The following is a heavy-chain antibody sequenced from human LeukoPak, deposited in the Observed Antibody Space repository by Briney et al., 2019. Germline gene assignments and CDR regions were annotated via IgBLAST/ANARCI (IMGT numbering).Heavy chain of an antibody. CDR1: GGSISVTNYY. CDR2: INHSGST. Sequence: SETLSLTCIVSGGSISVTNYYWGWIRQPPGKGLEWIGEINHSGSTNYNPSLKSRVTISVDTSKNQFSLKLSSVTAADTAVYYCARGRAVVATRLDYWGQGTLVTVSS. CDR3: ARGRAVVATRLDY. J-gene: IGHJ4*02. V-gene: IGHV4-39*07. D-gene: IGHD5-12*01.